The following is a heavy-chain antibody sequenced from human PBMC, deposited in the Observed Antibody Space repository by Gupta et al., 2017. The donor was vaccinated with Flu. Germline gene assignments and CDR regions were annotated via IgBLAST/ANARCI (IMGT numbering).Heavy chain of an antibody. CDR3: AKWGYCTNGVCSYYYYGMDV. V-gene: IGHV3-23*01. CDR1: GFTFSSYA. Sequence: EVQLLESGGGLVQPGGSLRLSCAASGFTFSSYAMSWVRQAPGQGLEWVSAISGSGGSTYYADSVKGRFTISRDNSKNTLYLQMNSLRAEDTAVYYCAKWGYCTNGVCSYYYYGMDVWGQGTTVTVSS. J-gene: IGHJ6*02. D-gene: IGHD2-8*01. CDR2: ISGSGGST.